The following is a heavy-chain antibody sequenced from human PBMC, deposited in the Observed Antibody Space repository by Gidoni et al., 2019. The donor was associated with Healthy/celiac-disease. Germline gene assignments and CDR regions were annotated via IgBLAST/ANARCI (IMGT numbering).Heavy chain of an antibody. Sequence: EVQLLESGGGLVQHGGSLRLSCAASGFTFSSHAMSCVRPDPGKGLDWVSAISGRGGSTYYSDSVKGRFTISRDNSKNTLYLQMNSLRAEDTAVYYCAKDRSIAVAGTDAFDIWGQGTMVTVSS. CDR2: ISGRGGST. D-gene: IGHD6-19*01. J-gene: IGHJ3*02. CDR3: AKDRSIAVAGTDAFDI. V-gene: IGHV3-23*01. CDR1: GFTFSSHA.